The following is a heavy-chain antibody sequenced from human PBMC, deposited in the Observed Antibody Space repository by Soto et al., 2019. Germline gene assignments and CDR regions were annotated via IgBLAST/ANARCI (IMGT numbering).Heavy chain of an antibody. D-gene: IGHD3-10*01. Sequence: QVPLVQSGAEMKNPGASVKVSCKASGYTFTSYGISWVRQAPGQGLEWMGWICGFNDDTNHAQKLQGRVTMTKDTSTSTAYMELRSLKSDDTAVYYCARSGSYYPARNWFGPWGQGTLVTVSS. CDR2: ICGFNDDT. J-gene: IGHJ5*02. CDR3: ARSGSYYPARNWFGP. CDR1: GYTFTSYG. V-gene: IGHV1-18*01.